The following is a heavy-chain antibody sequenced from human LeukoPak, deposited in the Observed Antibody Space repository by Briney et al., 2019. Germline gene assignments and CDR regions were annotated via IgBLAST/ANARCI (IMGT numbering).Heavy chain of an antibody. CDR3: AREGAIAAAGTTLLPPASPHDY. CDR1: GYTFTGYY. D-gene: IGHD6-13*01. Sequence: ASVKVSCKASGYTFTGYYMHWVRQAPGQGLEWMGWINPNSGGTNYAQKFQGRVTMTRDTSISTAYMELSRLRSDDTAVYYCAREGAIAAAGTTLLPPASPHDYWGQGTLVTVSS. V-gene: IGHV1-2*02. J-gene: IGHJ4*02. CDR2: INPNSGGT.